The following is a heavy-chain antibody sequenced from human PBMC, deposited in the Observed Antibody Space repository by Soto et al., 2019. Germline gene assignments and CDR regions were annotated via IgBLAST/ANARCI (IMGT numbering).Heavy chain of an antibody. D-gene: IGHD3-10*01. CDR1: GGSISSSSYY. CDR2: IYYSGST. V-gene: IGHV4-39*01. Sequence: QLQLQESGPGLVKPSETLSLTCTVSGGSISSSSYYWGWIRQPPGKGLEWIGSIYYSGSTYYNPSLKSRVTISVDTSKNQFSLKRSSVTAADTAVYYCARRRGQNWFDPWGQGTLVTVSS. J-gene: IGHJ5*02. CDR3: ARRRGQNWFDP.